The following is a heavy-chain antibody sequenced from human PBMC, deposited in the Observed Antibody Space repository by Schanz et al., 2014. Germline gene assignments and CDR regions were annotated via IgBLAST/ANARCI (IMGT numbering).Heavy chain of an antibody. Sequence: PGGSLRLSCAASGFTVSNSYIHWVRQAPGKGLEWVANIKQDGSEKYYVDSVKGRFTISRDNAKNSLYLEMNSLRAEDTAVYYCAKDVRPVANTVHFYYMDVWGQGTTVTVSS. D-gene: IGHD6-19*01. CDR3: AKDVRPVANTVHFYYMDV. CDR2: IKQDGSEK. J-gene: IGHJ6*02. CDR1: GFTVSNSY. V-gene: IGHV3-7*03.